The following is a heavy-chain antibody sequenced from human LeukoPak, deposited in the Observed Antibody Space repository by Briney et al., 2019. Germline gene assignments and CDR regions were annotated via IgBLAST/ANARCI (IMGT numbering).Heavy chain of an antibody. V-gene: IGHV1-46*01. J-gene: IGHJ6*04. CDR1: GYTFTSYY. D-gene: IGHD3-10*01. Sequence: ASVKVSCKASGYTFTSYYMHWVRQAPGQGLEWMGIINPSGGSTSYAQKFQGRVTMTRDTSTSTVYMELSSLRSEDTAVYYCASEGFGDLFQGAWYVWGKGTTVTISS. CDR2: INPSGGST. CDR3: ASEGFGDLFQGAWYV.